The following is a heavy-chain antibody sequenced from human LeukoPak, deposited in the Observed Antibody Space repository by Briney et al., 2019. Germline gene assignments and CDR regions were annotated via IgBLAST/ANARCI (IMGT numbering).Heavy chain of an antibody. J-gene: IGHJ3*02. Sequence: SETLSLTCAVSGGSISSSNWWSWVRQPPGKGLEWIGEIYHSGSTNYNPSLKSRVTISVDKSKNRFSLKLSSVTAADTAVYYCARDYYDSSGYPGHDAFDIWGQGTMVTVSS. V-gene: IGHV4-4*02. D-gene: IGHD3-22*01. CDR1: GGSISSSNW. CDR3: ARDYYDSSGYPGHDAFDI. CDR2: IYHSGST.